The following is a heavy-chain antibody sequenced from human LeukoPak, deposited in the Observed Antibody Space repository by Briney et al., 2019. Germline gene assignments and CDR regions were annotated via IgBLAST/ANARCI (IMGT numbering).Heavy chain of an antibody. CDR1: GFTFSDYY. CDR2: ISSSSSYT. V-gene: IGHV3-11*06. CDR3: ARWGIQLWFSFDY. Sequence: GGSLRLSCAASGFTFSDYYMSWIRQAPGKGLEWVSYISSSSSYTNYADSVKGRFTISRDNTKNSLYLQMNSLRAEDTAVYYCARWGIQLWFSFDYWGQGTLVTVSS. D-gene: IGHD5-18*01. J-gene: IGHJ4*02.